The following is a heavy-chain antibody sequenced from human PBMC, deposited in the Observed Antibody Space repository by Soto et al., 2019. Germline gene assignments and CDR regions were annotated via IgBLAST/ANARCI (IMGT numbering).Heavy chain of an antibody. V-gene: IGHV3-23*01. CDR2: ISDSGSNT. CDR1: GFTFSSYA. D-gene: IGHD3-3*01. J-gene: IGHJ4*02. Sequence: GGSLRLSCAASGFTFSSYAMSWVRQAPGKGLEWVSVISDSGSNTYYADSVKGRFSISRDNSKNTLYLQMNSLRAEDTAIYYCAKRSANYYFAYWGQGTLVTVSS. CDR3: AKRSANYYFAY.